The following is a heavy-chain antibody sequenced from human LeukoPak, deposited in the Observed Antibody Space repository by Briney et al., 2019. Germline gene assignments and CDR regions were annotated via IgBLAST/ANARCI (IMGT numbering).Heavy chain of an antibody. V-gene: IGHV4-61*02. D-gene: IGHD6-19*01. CDR1: GGSLSSGRYY. CDR2: IYTSGST. CDR3: AREAIAVADFDY. Sequence: PSQTLSLTCTVSGGSLSSGRYYWSWIRQPAGKGLEWIGRIYTSGSTNYNPSLKSRVTISVDTSKNQFSLKLSSVTAADTAVYYCAREAIAVADFDYWGQGTLVTVSS. J-gene: IGHJ4*02.